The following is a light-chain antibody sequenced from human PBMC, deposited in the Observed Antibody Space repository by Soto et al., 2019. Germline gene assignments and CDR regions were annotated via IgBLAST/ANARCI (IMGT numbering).Light chain of an antibody. CDR3: QHYDGSPYT. Sequence: EIVLTQSPGTLSLSPGERATLSCRASQSVSSSYLAWYQQKPGQAPRLLMYGASSRATGIPDRFSGSGSGTDFTLTISRLEPEDFAVYYCQHYDGSPYTFGQGTKLEIK. CDR1: QSVSSSY. J-gene: IGKJ2*01. V-gene: IGKV3-20*01. CDR2: GAS.